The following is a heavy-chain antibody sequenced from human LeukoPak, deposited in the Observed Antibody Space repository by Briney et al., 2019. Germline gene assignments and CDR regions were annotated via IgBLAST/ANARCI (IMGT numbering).Heavy chain of an antibody. V-gene: IGHV1-18*01. D-gene: IGHD3-22*01. J-gene: IGHJ4*02. CDR1: GGTCSSYD. Sequence: ASVKVSCKASGGTCSSYDISWVRQATGQGLEWMGCISAYNGNTNYAQKVQGRVTMTTDTSTSTAYMGLRSLRSDDTAVYYCARGIRIVVVLDPYFDYWGQGTLVTVSP. CDR2: ISAYNGNT. CDR3: ARGIRIVVVLDPYFDY.